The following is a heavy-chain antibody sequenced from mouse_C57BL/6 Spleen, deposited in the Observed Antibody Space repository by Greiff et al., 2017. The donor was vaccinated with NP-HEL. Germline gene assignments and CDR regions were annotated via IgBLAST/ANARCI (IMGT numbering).Heavy chain of an antibody. CDR1: GFTFSDYG. CDR3: ASLTGTVDY. V-gene: IGHV5-17*01. D-gene: IGHD4-1*01. CDR2: ISSGSSTI. Sequence: EVKLQESGGGLVKPGGSLKLSCAASGFTFSDYGMHWVRQAPEKGLEWVAYISSGSSTIYYADTVKGRFTISRDNAKNTLFLQMTSLRSEDTAMYYCASLTGTVDYWGQGTTLTVSS. J-gene: IGHJ2*01.